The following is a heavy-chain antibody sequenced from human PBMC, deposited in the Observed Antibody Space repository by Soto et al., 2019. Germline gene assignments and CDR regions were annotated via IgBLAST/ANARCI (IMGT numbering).Heavy chain of an antibody. CDR3: AKPKWNYGNYYGVDV. J-gene: IGHJ6*02. Sequence: GGSLRLSCAASGFTFSSYGMHWVRQAPGKGLEWVAIISYDGNNKYDVDSVQGRFTISRDNSKNTLYLQMNSLRAEDTAVYYWAKPKWNYGNYYGVDVWGQGTTVTVSS. D-gene: IGHD1-7*01. V-gene: IGHV3-30*18. CDR2: ISYDGNNK. CDR1: GFTFSSYG.